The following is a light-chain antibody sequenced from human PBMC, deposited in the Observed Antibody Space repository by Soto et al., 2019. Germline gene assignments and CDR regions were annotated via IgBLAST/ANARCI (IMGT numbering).Light chain of an antibody. CDR2: GAF. V-gene: IGKV3-15*01. J-gene: IGKJ4*01. Sequence: EIVMTQSPATLSVSPGETGTLSCRASESVKTNLAWYQQKPGQAPRLLIYGAFTRAAGIPFRFSGSASGTEFTLTISSLQSEDFAVYYCHQYDRWPLSLGGGTKVDIK. CDR3: HQYDRWPLS. CDR1: ESVKTN.